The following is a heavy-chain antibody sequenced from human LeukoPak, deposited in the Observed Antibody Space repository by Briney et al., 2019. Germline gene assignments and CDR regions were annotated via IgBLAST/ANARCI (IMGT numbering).Heavy chain of an antibody. Sequence: SETLSLTCTVSGGSISSYYWSWIRQPPGKGLEWIGYIYYSGSTNYNPSLKSRVTISVDTSKNQFSLKLSSVTAADTAVYYCARGNNSSWFIWYFDYWGQGTLVTVSS. D-gene: IGHD6-13*01. CDR3: ARGNNSSWFIWYFDY. CDR1: GGSISSYY. J-gene: IGHJ4*02. V-gene: IGHV4-59*12. CDR2: IYYSGST.